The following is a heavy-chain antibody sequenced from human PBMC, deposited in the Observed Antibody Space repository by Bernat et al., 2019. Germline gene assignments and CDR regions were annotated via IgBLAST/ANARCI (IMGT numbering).Heavy chain of an antibody. D-gene: IGHD2-15*01. CDR2: IKSKTTGGTT. V-gene: IGHV3-15*01. CDR3: TTENVDFEEDSGGFDY. Sequence: EVHLVESGGDLVRPGGSLRLSCAASGFIYTDAWMTWVRQAPGKGLEWGGRIKSKTTGGTTAYAAPVKGRFTISRDDSKNTLYLQLNSLKTEDTAVYYCTTENVDFEEDSGGFDYWGQGTLVTVS. CDR1: GFIYTDAW. J-gene: IGHJ4*02.